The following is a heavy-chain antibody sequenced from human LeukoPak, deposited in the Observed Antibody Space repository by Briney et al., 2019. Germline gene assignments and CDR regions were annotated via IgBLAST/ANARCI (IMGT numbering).Heavy chain of an antibody. CDR3: AGYYYDSSGYFYFDI. Sequence: SETLSLTCTVSGGSISSYYWSWIRPPAGKGLEWIGRIYTSGSTNYNPSLKSRVTMSVDTSKNQFSLKLSSVTAADTAVYYCAGYYYDSSGYFYFDIWGQGTMVTVSS. V-gene: IGHV4-4*07. CDR1: GGSISSYY. CDR2: IYTSGST. D-gene: IGHD3-22*01. J-gene: IGHJ3*02.